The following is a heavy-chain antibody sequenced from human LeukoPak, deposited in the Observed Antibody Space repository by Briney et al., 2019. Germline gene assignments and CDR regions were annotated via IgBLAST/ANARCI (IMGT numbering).Heavy chain of an antibody. J-gene: IGHJ4*02. V-gene: IGHV3-48*03. CDR3: ARSGSFFDY. CDR1: KFTFSIYE. D-gene: IGHD1-26*01. CDR2: ISGGGETT. Sequence: GGSLRLSCEASKFTFSIYEKNCVRPAPGRGREWVSYISGGGETTYYAESVKGRFTISRDNAKSFLYLQLSGLRAEDTAVYYCARSGSFFDYWGQGTLVTVSS.